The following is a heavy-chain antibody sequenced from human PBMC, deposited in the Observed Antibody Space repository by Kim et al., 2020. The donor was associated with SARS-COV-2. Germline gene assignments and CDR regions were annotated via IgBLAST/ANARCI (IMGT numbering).Heavy chain of an antibody. V-gene: IGHV1-18*01. CDR2: IGAYNCNT. CDR1: GYTFTSYG. D-gene: IGHD3-10*01. J-gene: IGHJ6*02. CDR3: ARDVLLWFGELLFPYYYGMDV. Sequence: ASVKVSCKASGYTFTSYGIGWVRQAPGQGLEWMGWIGAYNCNTNYSQKLQGRGTMTTYTSTSTAYMELGSLRSDDTAVYYCARDVLLWFGELLFPYYYGMDVWGQGTTVTVSS.